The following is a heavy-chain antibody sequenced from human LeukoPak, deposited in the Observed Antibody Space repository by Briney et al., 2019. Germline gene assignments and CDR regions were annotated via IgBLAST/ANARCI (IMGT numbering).Heavy chain of an antibody. D-gene: IGHD4-17*01. CDR1: GFTFSSYS. Sequence: GGSLRLSCAASGFTFSSYSMNWVRQAPGKGLEWVSSISSSSSYIYYADSVKGRFTISRDNSKNTLYLQMSSLSPEDTAVYYCAKYGDYKDFDYWGQGTLVTVSS. V-gene: IGHV3-21*01. CDR3: AKYGDYKDFDY. J-gene: IGHJ4*02. CDR2: ISSSSSYI.